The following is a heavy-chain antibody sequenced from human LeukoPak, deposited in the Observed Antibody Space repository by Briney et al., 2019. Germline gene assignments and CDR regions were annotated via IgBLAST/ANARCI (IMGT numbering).Heavy chain of an antibody. V-gene: IGHV4-61*02. CDR2: IYASGTT. CDR1: GSISSGSYY. J-gene: IGHJ4*02. D-gene: IGHD3-10*01. Sequence: SETLSLTCTVSGSISSGSYYWSWIRQPAGKGLEWIGRIYASGTTNYNPSLKSRVTISVDTSKNQFSLKLNSVTAADTAVYYCARNGESGEYDYWGQGTLVTVSS. CDR3: ARNGESGEYDY.